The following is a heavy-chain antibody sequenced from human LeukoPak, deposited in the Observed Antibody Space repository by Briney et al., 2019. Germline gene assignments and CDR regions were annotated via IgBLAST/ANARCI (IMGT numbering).Heavy chain of an antibody. D-gene: IGHD1-26*01. Sequence: GGSLRLSCAFSGFTFSPFSMNWVRQAPGKGLEWVSYISSSSSAIFYADSVKGRFTVSRDNAKNSLYLQMNSLTGEDTAAYYCARIPWLEWELRADDYWGQGILVTVSS. CDR1: GFTFSPFS. CDR2: ISSSSSAI. CDR3: ARIPWLEWELRADDY. V-gene: IGHV3-48*04. J-gene: IGHJ4*02.